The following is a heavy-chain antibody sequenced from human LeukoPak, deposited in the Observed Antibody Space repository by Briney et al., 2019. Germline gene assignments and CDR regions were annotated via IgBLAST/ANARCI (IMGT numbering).Heavy chain of an antibody. CDR2: ISGSGGST. Sequence: GGSLRLSCAASGFTFSSYAMSWVCQAPGKGLEWVSGISGSGGSTYYADSVKGRFTISRDNSKNTLYLQMNSLRAEDTAVYYCARDQAYNWFDPWGQGTLVTVSS. CDR3: ARDQAYNWFDP. J-gene: IGHJ5*02. V-gene: IGHV3-23*01. CDR1: GFTFSSYA.